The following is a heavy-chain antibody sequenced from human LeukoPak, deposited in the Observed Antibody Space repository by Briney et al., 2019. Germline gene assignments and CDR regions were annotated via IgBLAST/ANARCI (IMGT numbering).Heavy chain of an antibody. CDR3: ARDGYNSGYYFYYMDV. V-gene: IGHV4-34*01. D-gene: IGHD5-24*01. J-gene: IGHJ6*03. Sequence: PSETLSLTCAVSGGSFSDYYWNWIRQPPGKGLEWIGEINHSGSTNYNPSIKSRVTISVDTSKNQFSLKLSSVTAADTAVYYCARDGYNSGYYFYYMDVWGKGTTVTVSS. CDR1: GGSFSDYY. CDR2: INHSGST.